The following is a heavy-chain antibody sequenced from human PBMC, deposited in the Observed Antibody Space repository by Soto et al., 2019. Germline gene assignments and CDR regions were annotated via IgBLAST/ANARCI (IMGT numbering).Heavy chain of an antibody. CDR1: GFSFSSFW. Sequence: PVGSLRLSCAASGFSFSSFWMSWVHQAPGKGLEWVAIIKQDGSEKYFADSVKGRFIISRDNAGNSLFLQMNSLRAEDTAIYYCGRTQVAAPATSWGQGTLVTVSS. D-gene: IGHD6-13*01. J-gene: IGHJ5*02. CDR2: IKQDGSEK. V-gene: IGHV3-7*05. CDR3: GRTQVAAPATS.